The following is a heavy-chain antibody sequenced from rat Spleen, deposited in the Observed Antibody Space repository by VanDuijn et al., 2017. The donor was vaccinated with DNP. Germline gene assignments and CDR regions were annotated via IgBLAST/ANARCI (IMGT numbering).Heavy chain of an antibody. CDR2: ITNSGSDT. V-gene: IGHV5S23*01. D-gene: IGHD1-3*01. Sequence: EVQLVESGGGLVQPGRSLKLSCAASGLTFSNYAMAWVRQAPTKGLEWVASITNSGSDTKYRDSVQGRFTISRDNAESTLYLQMDSLRSEDTATYYCATETTVANWFTYWGQGTLVTVSS. CDR1: GLTFSNYA. J-gene: IGHJ3*01. CDR3: ATETTVANWFTY.